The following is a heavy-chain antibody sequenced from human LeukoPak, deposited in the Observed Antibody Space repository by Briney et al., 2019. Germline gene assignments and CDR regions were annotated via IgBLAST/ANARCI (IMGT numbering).Heavy chain of an antibody. CDR3: SRSQFDY. J-gene: IGHJ4*02. CDR1: GFAFSSYW. CDR2: IDGAGTIT. V-gene: IGHV3-74*01. Sequence: PGGSLRLSCAASGFAFSSYWMLWVRQPPGKGLVWVSRIDGAGTITTDADFAKGRFTISRDNTNNILYLQMNSLRAEDTAIYYCSRSQFDYWGRGVLVTVSS.